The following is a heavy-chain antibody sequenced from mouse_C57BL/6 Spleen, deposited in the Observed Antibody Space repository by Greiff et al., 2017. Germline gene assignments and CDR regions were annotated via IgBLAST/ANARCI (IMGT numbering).Heavy chain of an antibody. CDR2: ISSGSSTI. CDR3: ARQRRERDAMYY. J-gene: IGHJ4*01. V-gene: IGHV5-17*01. CDR1: GFTFSDYG. Sequence: DVKLVESGGGLVKPGGSLKLSCAASGFTFSDYGMHWVRQAPEQGLEWVAYISSGSSTIYYADTVKGRFTISRDNAKNTLFLQMTRLRSEDTAMYYCARQRRERDAMYYWGQGTAVTVA.